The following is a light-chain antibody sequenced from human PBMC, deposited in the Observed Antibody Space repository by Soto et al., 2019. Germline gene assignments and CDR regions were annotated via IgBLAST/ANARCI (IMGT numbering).Light chain of an antibody. V-gene: IGKV2-28*01. Sequence: DLVMTQSPLSLPVTPGEPASISCRSSQSLLHSNVYTYLDWYVQKPGQSPQLLIYLGSNRASGVPDRFSGSGSGTDFTLKISRVEAEDVGVYYCMQALQTPFTFGPGTKVDIK. CDR2: LGS. CDR3: MQALQTPFT. CDR1: QSLLHSNVYTY. J-gene: IGKJ3*01.